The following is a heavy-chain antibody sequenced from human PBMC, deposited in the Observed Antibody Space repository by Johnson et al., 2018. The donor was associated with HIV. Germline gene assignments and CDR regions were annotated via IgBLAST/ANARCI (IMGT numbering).Heavy chain of an antibody. V-gene: IGHV3-11*04. D-gene: IGHD2-21*02. CDR1: GFTFSDYY. Sequence: QVQLVESGGGLVQPGRSLRLSCAASGFTFSDYYMSWIRQAPGKGLEWVSHISSRSGPISYSDSVKGRFTISRDNAKNSLYLQMNSLRAEDTAVYYCARAPRAFCDGDCYPNAFGIWGQGTMVTVSS. CDR2: ISSRSGPI. CDR3: ARAPRAFCDGDCYPNAFGI. J-gene: IGHJ3*02.